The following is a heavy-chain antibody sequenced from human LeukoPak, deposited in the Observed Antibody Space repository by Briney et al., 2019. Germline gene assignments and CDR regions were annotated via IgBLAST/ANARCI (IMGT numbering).Heavy chain of an antibody. CDR1: GFTFHDYG. CDR2: ISWNSGNI. Sequence: GRSLRLSCAASGFTFHDYGMHWVRQAPGKGLEWVSGISWNSGNIVYADSVKGRFTISRDNAKNSLYLQMDSLRAEDMALYYCPKGQTIITMTTFDYCGQGTLVTVSS. CDR3: PKGQTIITMTTFDY. J-gene: IGHJ4*02. V-gene: IGHV3-9*03. D-gene: IGHD4-17*01.